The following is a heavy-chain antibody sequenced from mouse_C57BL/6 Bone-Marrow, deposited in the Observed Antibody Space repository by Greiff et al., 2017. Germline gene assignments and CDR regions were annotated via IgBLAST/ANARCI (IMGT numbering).Heavy chain of an antibody. CDR2: ISSGGSYT. J-gene: IGHJ2*01. Sequence: EVKLVESGGDLVKPGGSLKLSCAASGFTFSSYGMSWVRQTPDKRLEWVATISSGGSYTYYPDSVKGRFTISRDNAKNTRYLQMSSLKSEDTAMYYCARQRITTVVALDYWGQGTTLTVSS. D-gene: IGHD1-1*01. CDR1: GFTFSSYG. V-gene: IGHV5-6*01. CDR3: ARQRITTVVALDY.